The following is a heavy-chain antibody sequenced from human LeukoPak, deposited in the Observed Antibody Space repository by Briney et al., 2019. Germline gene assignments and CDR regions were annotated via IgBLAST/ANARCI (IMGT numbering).Heavy chain of an antibody. Sequence: ASVKVSCKASEYTFTGYYMHWVRQAPGQGLEWTGWINPNSGGTNYAQKFQGRVTMTRETSISTAYMELSRLRSDDTAVYYCARDRAYSYGPFDYWGQGTLVTVSS. V-gene: IGHV1-2*02. CDR3: ARDRAYSYGPFDY. CDR2: INPNSGGT. D-gene: IGHD5-18*01. J-gene: IGHJ4*02. CDR1: EYTFTGYY.